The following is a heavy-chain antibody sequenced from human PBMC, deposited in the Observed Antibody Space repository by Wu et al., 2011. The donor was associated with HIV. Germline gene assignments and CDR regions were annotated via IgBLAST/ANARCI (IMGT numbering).Heavy chain of an antibody. CDR1: GGTFSNYA. CDR3: ARVVLRFLEWLPPFDP. J-gene: IGHJ5*02. CDR2: IIPFFGIV. V-gene: IGHV1-69*14. D-gene: IGHD3-3*01. Sequence: QVQLVQSGAEVKKPGSSVKVSCKASGGTFSNYAISWVRQAPGQGLEWMGGIIPFFGIVNYAQKFQGRVTITADKSMSTAYMELSSLRSEDTAVYYCARVVLRFLEWLPPFDPWGQGTLVTVSS.